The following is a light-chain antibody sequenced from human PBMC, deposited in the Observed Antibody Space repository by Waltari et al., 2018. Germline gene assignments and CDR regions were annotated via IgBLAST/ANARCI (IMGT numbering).Light chain of an antibody. Sequence: DIQMTQSPSSLSASVGDRVTITCRASQSISSYLNWYQQKPGKAPKLLIYAASSLQSWVPSRFSGSGSGTDFTLTISSLQPEDFATYYCQQSYSTPEFTFGPGTKVDI. CDR1: QSISSY. CDR2: AAS. V-gene: IGKV1-39*01. CDR3: QQSYSTPEFT. J-gene: IGKJ3*01.